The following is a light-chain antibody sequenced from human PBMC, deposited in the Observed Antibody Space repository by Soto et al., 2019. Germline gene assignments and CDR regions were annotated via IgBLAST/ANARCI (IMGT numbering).Light chain of an antibody. V-gene: IGLV1-40*01. CDR1: NSNIGAGYD. CDR3: QSYGDSLSGDV. Sequence: QSALTQPPSVSGAPGQRVTISCTGSNSNIGAGYDVHWYQQLPGTAPKLLIYGNSNRPSGVPDRFSGSKSGTSASLTITGLQAEDEADYYCQSYGDSLSGDVFGTGTKVTVL. CDR2: GNS. J-gene: IGLJ1*01.